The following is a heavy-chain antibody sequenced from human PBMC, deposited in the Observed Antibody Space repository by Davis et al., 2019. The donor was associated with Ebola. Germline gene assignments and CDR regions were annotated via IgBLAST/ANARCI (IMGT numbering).Heavy chain of an antibody. CDR1: GYTFTSYY. J-gene: IGHJ6*02. V-gene: IGHV1-46*01. D-gene: IGHD5-12*01. Sequence: ASVKVSCKASGYTFTSYYMHWVRQAPGQGLEWMGIINPSGGSTSYAQKFQGRVTMTRDTSTSTVYMELSSLRSEDTAVYYCARGSGYSGYAKHYYYYGMDVWGQGTTVTVSS. CDR2: INPSGGST. CDR3: ARGSGYSGYAKHYYYYGMDV.